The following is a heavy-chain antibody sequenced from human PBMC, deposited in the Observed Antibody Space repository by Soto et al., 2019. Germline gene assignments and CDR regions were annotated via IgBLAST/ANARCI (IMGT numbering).Heavy chain of an antibody. CDR1: GFTFSSYW. D-gene: IGHD3-10*01. CDR2: INSDGSST. Sequence: GGSLRLSCAASGFTFSSYWMHWVRQAPGKGLVWVSRINSDGSSTSYADSVKGRFTISRDNAKNTLYLQMNSLRAEDQAVYYCALRYYYGSGSYGMDVWGQGTTVTVSS. CDR3: ALRYYYGSGSYGMDV. V-gene: IGHV3-74*01. J-gene: IGHJ6*02.